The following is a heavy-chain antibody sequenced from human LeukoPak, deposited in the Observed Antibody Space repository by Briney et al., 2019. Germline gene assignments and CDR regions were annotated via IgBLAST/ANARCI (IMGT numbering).Heavy chain of an antibody. J-gene: IGHJ6*03. CDR1: GGTFSSYA. Sequence: SVKVSCKASGGTFSSYAISWVRQAPGQGLEWMGGIIPIFGTANYAQKFQGRVTITADKSTSTAYMELSSLRSEDTAVYYCARAGRLCVGTSCYRSSYYYYYMDVWGKGTTVTVSS. CDR3: ARAGRLCVGTSCYRSSYYYYYMDV. CDR2: IIPIFGTA. D-gene: IGHD2-2*02. V-gene: IGHV1-69*06.